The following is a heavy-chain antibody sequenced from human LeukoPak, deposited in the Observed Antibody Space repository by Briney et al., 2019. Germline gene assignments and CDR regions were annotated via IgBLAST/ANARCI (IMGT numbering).Heavy chain of an antibody. CDR1: GFTFSISA. V-gene: IGHV3-23*01. CDR3: AEIAVRGSGGDY. D-gene: IGHD3-10*01. Sequence: GGSLRLSCAASGFTFSISAMTWVRQAPGKGLEWVSSISDNTYYADSVKGRFTISKDNSKNILYLQMNSLRAEDTALYYCAEIAVRGSGGDYWGQGTLVTVSS. CDR2: ISDNT. J-gene: IGHJ4*02.